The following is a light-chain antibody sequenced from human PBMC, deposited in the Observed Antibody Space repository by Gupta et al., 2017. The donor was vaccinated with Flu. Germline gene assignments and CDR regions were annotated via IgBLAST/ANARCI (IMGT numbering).Light chain of an antibody. CDR1: SSSIGNNY. CDR2: ETN. CDR3: TSWDNSLSATV. V-gene: IGLV1-51*02. J-gene: IGLJ3*02. Sequence: QSVLTQPPSVFAAPGQKVTISCSGSSSSIGNNYVSWYQQFPGTAPKLLIYETNRRPSGIPDRFSGSKSGTSATLGITGLQTGDEADYYCTSWDNSLSATVFGGGTKVTVL.